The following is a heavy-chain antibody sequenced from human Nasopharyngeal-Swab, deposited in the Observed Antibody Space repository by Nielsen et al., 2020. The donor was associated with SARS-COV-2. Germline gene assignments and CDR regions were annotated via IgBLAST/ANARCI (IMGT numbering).Heavy chain of an antibody. V-gene: IGHV4-59*01. D-gene: IGHD2-2*03. J-gene: IGHJ3*02. Sequence: GSLRLSCTVSGGSISSYYWSWIRQPPGKGLEWIGYIYYSGSTNYNPSLKSRVTISVDTSKNQSSLKLSSVTAADTAVYYCARTGDLDIVVVPAALWAFDIWGQGTMVTVSS. CDR3: ARTGDLDIVVVPAALWAFDI. CDR1: GGSISSYY. CDR2: IYYSGST.